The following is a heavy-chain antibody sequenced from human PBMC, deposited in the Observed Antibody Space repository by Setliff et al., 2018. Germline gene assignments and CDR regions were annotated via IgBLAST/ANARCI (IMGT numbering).Heavy chain of an antibody. CDR1: GVSISSYY. J-gene: IGHJ4*02. V-gene: IGHV4-59*01. Sequence: PSETLSLTCNVSGVSISSYYWSWIRQPPGKGLESIGYIQKSGGTNYNPALKSRVTISVDTSTNQFSLKLRSVTAADTAVYYCVRHLWGRWMAASSDYYDYWGQGSLVTVSS. CDR2: IQKSGGT. D-gene: IGHD3-3*02. CDR3: VRHLWGRWMAASSDYYDY.